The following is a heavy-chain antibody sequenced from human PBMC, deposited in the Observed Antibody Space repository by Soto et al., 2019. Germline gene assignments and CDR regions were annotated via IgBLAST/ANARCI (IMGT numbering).Heavy chain of an antibody. D-gene: IGHD3-22*01. CDR3: AKMSSENYYDPVFS. V-gene: IGHV3-11*01. Sequence: QVQLVESGGGLVQTSGSLRIACVASGFTFSDYYMSWVRQAPGKGLEWVSYISSSGNTIYYADSVKGRFTISRDNAKNSVYPQMNRLRAEDTALYFCAKMSSENYYDPVFSWGQGTLVTVSS. CDR1: GFTFSDYY. CDR2: ISSSGNTI. J-gene: IGHJ4*02.